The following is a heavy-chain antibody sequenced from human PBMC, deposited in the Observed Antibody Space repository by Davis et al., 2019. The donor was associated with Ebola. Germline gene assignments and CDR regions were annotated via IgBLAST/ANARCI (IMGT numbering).Heavy chain of an antibody. V-gene: IGHV6-1*01. J-gene: IGHJ3*01. CDR2: TYYESKWRD. Sequence: MPSETLSLTCALSGDSVSSYDVAWNWIRQSPSRGLEGLGRTYYESKWRDDYAVSVKGRITISPDTPKNQFSLQLISVTPEDAAVYYCARGRQSAFDFWGQGTVVTVSS. CDR1: GDSVSSYDVA. CDR3: ARGRQSAFDF.